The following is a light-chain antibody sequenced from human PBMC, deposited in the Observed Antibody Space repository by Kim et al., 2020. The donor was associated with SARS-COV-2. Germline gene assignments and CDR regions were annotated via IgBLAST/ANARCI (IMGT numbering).Light chain of an antibody. CDR3: NSRDNSGDHVV. V-gene: IGLV3-19*01. CDR1: SLRTYY. CDR2: GKN. J-gene: IGLJ2*01. Sequence: SSELPQDPAVSVALGQTVRITCQGDSLRTYYASWYQQKPGQAPILVIYGKNNRPSGIPDRFSGSSSGNTASLTVTGAQAVDEADYYCNSRDNSGDHVVFGGGTKLIVL.